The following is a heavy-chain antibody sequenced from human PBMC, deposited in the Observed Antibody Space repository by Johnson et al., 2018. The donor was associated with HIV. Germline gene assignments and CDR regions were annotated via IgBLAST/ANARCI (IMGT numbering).Heavy chain of an antibody. CDR2: LSNTGLNT. D-gene: IGHD3-10*01. V-gene: IGHV3-23*04. CDR3: AKEAAMVQGGAFDI. J-gene: IGHJ3*02. CDR1: GFTFSDYA. Sequence: VLLVESGGGLLPPGGSLKLSCAASGFTFSDYAMAWVRQAPGKGLQWLAELSNTGLNTYYADSVRGRFTISRDNSKNMLYLQVNSLRAEDTAIYYCAKEAAMVQGGAFDIWGQGTMVTVSS.